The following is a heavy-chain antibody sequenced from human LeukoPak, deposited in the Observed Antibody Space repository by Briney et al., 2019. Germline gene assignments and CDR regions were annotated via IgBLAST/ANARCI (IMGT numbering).Heavy chain of an antibody. CDR1: GGSNSSYY. Sequence: SETLSLTCTVSGGSNSSYYWSWIRQPPGKGLEWIGYIYYSGSTNYNPSLKGRVTISVDTSKNQFSLKLSSVTAADTAVYYCAGSSSPYLYYYYYYMDVWGKGTTVTVSS. CDR3: AGSSSPYLYYYYYYMDV. J-gene: IGHJ6*03. CDR2: IYYSGST. V-gene: IGHV4-59*01. D-gene: IGHD6-6*01.